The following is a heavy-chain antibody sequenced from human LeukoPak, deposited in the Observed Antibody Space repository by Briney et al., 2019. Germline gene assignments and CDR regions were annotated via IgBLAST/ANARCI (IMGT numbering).Heavy chain of an antibody. CDR2: IYHSGST. CDR1: GYSISSGYY. CDR3: ARDVWFGAGRTFDY. D-gene: IGHD3-10*01. Sequence: SETLSLTCTVSGYSISSGYYWGWIRQPPGKGLEWIGSIYHSGSTYYNPSLKSRVTISVDASKNQFSLKLSSVTAADTAVYYCARDVWFGAGRTFDYWGQGTLVTVSS. J-gene: IGHJ4*02. V-gene: IGHV4-38-2*02.